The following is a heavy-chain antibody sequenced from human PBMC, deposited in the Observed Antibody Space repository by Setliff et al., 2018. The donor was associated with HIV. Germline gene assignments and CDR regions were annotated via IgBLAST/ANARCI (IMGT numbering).Heavy chain of an antibody. Sequence: SETLSLTCTVSAGSIRSSTYYWNWIRQPAGKGLEWIGHIHTTGSITYNPSLRSRVTISLDTSKNQVSLSLASVTAADTAVYYCARDGGGSGWSLGEFDFWGQGTLVTVSS. V-gene: IGHV4-61*09. CDR2: IHTTGSI. J-gene: IGHJ4*02. CDR1: AGSIRSSTYY. CDR3: ARDGGGSGWSLGEFDF. D-gene: IGHD6-19*01.